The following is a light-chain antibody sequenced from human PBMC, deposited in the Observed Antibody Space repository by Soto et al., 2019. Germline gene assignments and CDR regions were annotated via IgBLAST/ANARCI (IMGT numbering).Light chain of an antibody. J-gene: IGLJ2*01. V-gene: IGLV1-40*01. CDR3: QSYDSSLSGV. CDR1: SSNIGAGYD. CDR2: GNS. Sequence: QPVLTQPPSVSGAPGQRVTISCTGSSSNIGAGYDVHWYQQLPGTAPKLLIYGNSNRPSGVPDRFSGSKSGTSASLAITGHQAEDEADYYCQSYDSSLSGVFGGGTKLTVL.